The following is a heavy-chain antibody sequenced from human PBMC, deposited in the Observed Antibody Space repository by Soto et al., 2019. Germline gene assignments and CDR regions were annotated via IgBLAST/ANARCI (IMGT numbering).Heavy chain of an antibody. Sequence: PGESLKISCKGSGYSFTSCWISWVHQMPGKGLEWMGRIDPSDSYTNYSPSFQGHVTISADKSISTAYLLWSSLKASDTATYSCAAYYRKCRRCVCPLGLDVWGQGTTVTVSS. D-gene: IGHD3-22*01. CDR2: IDPSDSYT. V-gene: IGHV5-10-1*01. J-gene: IGHJ6*02. CDR1: GYSFTSCW. CDR3: AAYYRKCRRCVCPLGLDV.